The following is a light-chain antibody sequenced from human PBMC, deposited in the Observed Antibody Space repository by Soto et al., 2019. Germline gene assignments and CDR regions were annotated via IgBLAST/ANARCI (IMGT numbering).Light chain of an antibody. CDR1: SSDVVNYNY. V-gene: IGLV2-14*01. J-gene: IGLJ3*02. Sequence: QSALTQPASVSGSPGQSITISCTGSSSDVVNYNYVSWYQQQPGKAPKLMIYEVSNRPSGVSNRFSGSKSGNTASLTISGLQAEDEAIYYCSSYTSGSTPWVFGGGTKLTVL. CDR2: EVS. CDR3: SSYTSGSTPWV.